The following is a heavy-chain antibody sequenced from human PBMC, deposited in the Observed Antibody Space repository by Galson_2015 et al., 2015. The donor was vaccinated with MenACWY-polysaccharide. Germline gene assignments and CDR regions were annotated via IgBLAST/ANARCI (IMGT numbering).Heavy chain of an antibody. Sequence: SLRLSCAASGFTFNNYAMTWVRQAPGKGLEWLSSISGSGALTYYADSVKGRFTVSRDNSRNTLWLQMNSLRAEDTAVYYCAKPPDGLYDSDSWFSHGASDWGQGTLVTVSS. CDR3: AKPPDGLYDSDSWFSHGASD. CDR1: GFTFNNYA. D-gene: IGHD3-22*01. J-gene: IGHJ4*02. V-gene: IGHV3-23*01. CDR2: ISGSGALT.